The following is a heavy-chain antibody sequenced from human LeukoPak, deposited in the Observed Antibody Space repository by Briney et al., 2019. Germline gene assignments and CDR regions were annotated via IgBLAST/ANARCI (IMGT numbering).Heavy chain of an antibody. CDR3: ARAYYDSTSYLYYFDY. V-gene: IGHV3-7*04. CDR2: VKQDGSET. D-gene: IGHD3-22*01. Sequence: GGSLRLSCAASGFTFTNSWMNWVRQAPGKGREWVASVKQDGSETYYVDSVKGRFTISRDNAKSSLSLQMNSLRAEDTAVYYCARAYYDSTSYLYYFDYWGQGTLVTVSS. J-gene: IGHJ4*02. CDR1: GFTFTNSW.